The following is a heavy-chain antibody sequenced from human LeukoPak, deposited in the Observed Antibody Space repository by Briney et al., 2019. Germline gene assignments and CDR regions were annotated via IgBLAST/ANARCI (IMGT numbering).Heavy chain of an antibody. J-gene: IGHJ2*01. D-gene: IGHD6-19*01. CDR3: ARLNDIAVAGSPKDWYFDL. CDR1: GGSIGGYY. V-gene: IGHV4-59*01. Sequence: PSETLSLTCIVSGGSIGGYYWNWIRQAPGKGLEWIGYIYYSGSTNYNPSLKSRVALSVDTSKMQFSLKLSSVTAADTAVYYCARLNDIAVAGSPKDWYFDLWGRGTLVTVSS. CDR2: IYYSGST.